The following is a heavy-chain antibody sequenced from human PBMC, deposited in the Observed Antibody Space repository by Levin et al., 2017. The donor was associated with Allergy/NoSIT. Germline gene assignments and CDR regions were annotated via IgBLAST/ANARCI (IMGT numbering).Heavy chain of an antibody. V-gene: IGHV4-31*03. J-gene: IGHJ4*02. CDR2: IYYSGST. Sequence: SQTLSLTCTVSGGSISSGGYYWSWIRQHPGKGLEWIGYIYYSGSTYYNPSLKSRVTISIDTSKNQFSLKLNSVTAADTAVYYCARDRTAAIDYWGQGTLVTVSS. CDR1: GGSISSGGYY. D-gene: IGHD6-13*01. CDR3: ARDRTAAIDY.